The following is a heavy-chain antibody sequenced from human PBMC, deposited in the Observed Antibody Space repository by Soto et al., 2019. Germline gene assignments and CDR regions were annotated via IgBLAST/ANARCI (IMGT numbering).Heavy chain of an antibody. CDR2: ISGRGGST. V-gene: IGHV3-23*01. J-gene: IGHJ6*02. CDR3: AKGPSGYSDYGSYYYGMDV. Sequence: EVQLLESGGDLVQPGGSLRLSCTASGFTFSRYAMIWVRQAPGKGLEWVSVISGRGGSTYYADSVKGRFTISRDNSKNTLYLQMNSLRAEDTAVYYCAKGPSGYSDYGSYYYGMDVWGQGTTVTVSS. D-gene: IGHD5-12*01. CDR1: GFTFSRYA.